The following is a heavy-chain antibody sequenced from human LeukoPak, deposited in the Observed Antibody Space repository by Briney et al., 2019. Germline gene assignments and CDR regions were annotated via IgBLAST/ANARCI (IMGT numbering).Heavy chain of an antibody. V-gene: IGHV3-30*18. CDR3: AKEQSSGSCRVSDY. D-gene: IGHD6-19*01. J-gene: IGHJ4*02. CDR1: GFTFNNCG. Sequence: GGSLRLSCAASGFTFNNCGMHWVRQAPGKGLEWVAVVSYGGTNKYYADSVKGRFTISRDNSKNTLYLQMNSLRAEDTAIYYCAKEQSSGSCRVSDYWGQGTLVTVSS. CDR2: VSYGGTNK.